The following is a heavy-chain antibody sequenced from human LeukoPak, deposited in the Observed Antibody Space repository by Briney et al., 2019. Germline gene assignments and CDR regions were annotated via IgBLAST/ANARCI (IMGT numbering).Heavy chain of an antibody. CDR1: GFTFSSYA. CDR3: ARVPIIAVAGYYFDY. Sequence: GGTLRLYCAASGFTFSSYAMQWVRQAPGKELEWVAVISYDGSNKYYADSVKGRFTISRDNSKNTLYLQMNSLRAEDTAVYYCARVPIIAVAGYYFDYWGQGTLVTVSS. J-gene: IGHJ4*02. D-gene: IGHD6-19*01. CDR2: ISYDGSNK. V-gene: IGHV3-30-3*01.